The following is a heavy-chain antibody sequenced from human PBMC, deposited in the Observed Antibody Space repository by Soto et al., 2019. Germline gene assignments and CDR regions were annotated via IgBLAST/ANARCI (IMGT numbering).Heavy chain of an antibody. CDR3: TISSGWYGGDAFDI. D-gene: IGHD6-19*01. J-gene: IGHJ3*02. CDR2: IRSKAYGGTT. CDR1: GFTFGDYA. V-gene: IGHV3-49*03. Sequence: GGSLRLSCTASGFTFGDYAMSWFRQAPGKGLEWVGFIRSKAYGGTTEYAASVKGRFTISRDDSKSIAYLQMNSLKTEDTAVYYCTISSGWYGGDAFDIWGQATMVTVSS.